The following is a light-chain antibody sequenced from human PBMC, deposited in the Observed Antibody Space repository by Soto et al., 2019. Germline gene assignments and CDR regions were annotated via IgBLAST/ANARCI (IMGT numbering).Light chain of an antibody. J-gene: IGKJ1*01. CDR1: QSVGSN. CDR2: GAS. CDR3: QQYNNWPPWT. V-gene: IGKV3-15*01. Sequence: EIVVTQSPATLSVSPGERATLSCWASQSVGSNLAWYQQKPGQAPRLLIYGASTRATGIPARFSGSGSRTEFTLTISSLQSEDFAVYYCQQYNNWPPWTFGQGTKVEI.